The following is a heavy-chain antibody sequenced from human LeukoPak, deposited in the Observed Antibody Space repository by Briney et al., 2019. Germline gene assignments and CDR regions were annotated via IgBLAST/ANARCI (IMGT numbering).Heavy chain of an antibody. D-gene: IGHD3-10*02. J-gene: IGHJ4*02. Sequence: SETLSLTCTVSGGSISSYHWSWIRQPPGKGLEWIGYIYYSGSTNYNPSLKSRVTISVDTSKNQFSLKLSSVTAADTAVYYCATYHFRGDTSHYFDYWGQGTLVTVSS. CDR3: ATYHFRGDTSHYFDY. V-gene: IGHV4-59*01. CDR2: IYYSGST. CDR1: GGSISSYH.